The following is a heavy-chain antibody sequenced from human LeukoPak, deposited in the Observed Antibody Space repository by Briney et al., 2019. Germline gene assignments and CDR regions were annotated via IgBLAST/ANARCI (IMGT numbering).Heavy chain of an antibody. D-gene: IGHD3-22*01. CDR2: IYYSGST. Sequence: SETLSLTCTVSGGSISSSSYYWGWIRQPPGKGLEWIGSIYYSGSTYYNPSLKSRVTISVDTSKNQFSLKLSSVTAPDTAVYYCARGYDSSGYYRPYYYYMDVWGKGTTVTVSS. CDR1: GGSISSSSYY. CDR3: ARGYDSSGYYRPYYYYMDV. J-gene: IGHJ6*03. V-gene: IGHV4-39*01.